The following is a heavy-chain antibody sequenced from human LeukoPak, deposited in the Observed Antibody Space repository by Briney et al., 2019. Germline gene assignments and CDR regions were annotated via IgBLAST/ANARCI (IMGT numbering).Heavy chain of an antibody. D-gene: IGHD6-6*01. Sequence: GGSLRLSCAASGFTFSSYAMHWVRQAPGKGLEYVSAISSNGGSTYYANSVKGRFTISRDNSKSTLYLQMGSLRAEDMAVYYCARAVRIAAREDWFDPWGQGTLVTVSS. J-gene: IGHJ5*02. CDR1: GFTFSSYA. V-gene: IGHV3-64*01. CDR2: ISSNGGST. CDR3: ARAVRIAAREDWFDP.